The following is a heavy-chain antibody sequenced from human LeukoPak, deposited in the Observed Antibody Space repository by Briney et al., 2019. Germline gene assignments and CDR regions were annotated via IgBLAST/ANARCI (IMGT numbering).Heavy chain of an antibody. CDR3: AKDGYGDYGYYFDY. CDR1: GFTFDDYA. J-gene: IGHJ4*02. D-gene: IGHD4-17*01. V-gene: IGHV3-9*01. CDR2: ISWNSGSI. Sequence: PGGSLRLSCAAPGFTFDDYAMHWVRQAPGKGLEWVSGISWNSGSIGYADSVKGRFTISRDNAKNSLYLQMNSLRAEDTALYYCAKDGYGDYGYYFDYWGQGTLVTVSS.